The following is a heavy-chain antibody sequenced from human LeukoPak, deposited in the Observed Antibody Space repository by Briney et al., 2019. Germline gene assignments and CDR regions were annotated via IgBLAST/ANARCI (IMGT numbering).Heavy chain of an antibody. J-gene: IGHJ5*02. V-gene: IGHV4-34*01. CDR1: GGSFSGYY. D-gene: IGHD3-22*01. CDR2: INHSGST. CDR3: ARTSIYYDSSGYRS. Sequence: SETLSLTCAVYGGSFSGYYWSWIRQPPGKGLEWMGEINHSGSTNYDPSLKSRVTISVDTSKNQFSLKLSSVTAADTAVYYCARTSIYYDSSGYRSWGQGTLVTVSS.